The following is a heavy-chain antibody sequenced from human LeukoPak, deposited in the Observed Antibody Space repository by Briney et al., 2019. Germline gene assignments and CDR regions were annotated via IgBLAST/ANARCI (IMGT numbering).Heavy chain of an antibody. CDR2: IYTSGNT. J-gene: IGHJ4*02. D-gene: IGHD4-17*01. V-gene: IGHV4-4*07. CDR3: ARGGGDYGDLANDY. Sequence: SETLSLTCTVSGGSISGYYWSWIRQPAGKGLEWIGRIYTSGNTDYSPSLKSRVTMSVDTSKNQFSLRLTSVTAADTAVYYCARGGGDYGDLANDYWGQGTLVTVSA. CDR1: GGSISGYY.